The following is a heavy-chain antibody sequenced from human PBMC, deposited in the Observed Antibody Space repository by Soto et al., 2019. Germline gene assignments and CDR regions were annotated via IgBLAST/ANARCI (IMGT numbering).Heavy chain of an antibody. V-gene: IGHV3-23*01. Sequence: EVQLLESGGGLVQPGGSLRLSCAASGFTSSTFAMNWVRQAPGKGLEWVSVISGTGSTTDSADSVKGRFTISRDNSMNTLYLQMNSLRAEDTAFYYCAKSLDSGSGPYFFDFWGQGTLVTVSS. J-gene: IGHJ4*02. CDR1: GFTSSTFA. CDR3: AKSLDSGSGPYFFDF. CDR2: ISGTGSTT. D-gene: IGHD1-26*01.